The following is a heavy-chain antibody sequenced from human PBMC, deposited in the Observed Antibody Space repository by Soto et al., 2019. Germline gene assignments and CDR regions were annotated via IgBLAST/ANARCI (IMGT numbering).Heavy chain of an antibody. CDR3: ARGQYGDYRYGMDV. D-gene: IGHD4-17*01. CDR2: IYYSGST. J-gene: IGHJ6*02. V-gene: IGHV4-59*01. CDR1: GGSISSYY. Sequence: SETLSLTCTVSGGSISSYYWSWIRQPPGKGLEWIGYIYYSGSTNYNPSLKSRVTISVDTSKNQFSLKLSSLRSEDTAVYYCARGQYGDYRYGMDVWGQGTTVTVSS.